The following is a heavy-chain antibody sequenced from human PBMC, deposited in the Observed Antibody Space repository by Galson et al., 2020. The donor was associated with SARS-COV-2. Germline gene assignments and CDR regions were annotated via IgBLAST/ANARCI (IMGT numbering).Heavy chain of an antibody. Sequence: ASETLSLTCTVSGGSISSYYWSWIRQPPGKGLEWIGYIYYSGSTNYNPSLKSRVTISVDTSKNQFSLKLSSVTAADTAVYYCARGGRERVTRGFDPWGQGTRVTVSS. CDR1: GGSISSYY. J-gene: IGHJ5*02. CDR2: IYYSGST. V-gene: IGHV4-59*01. D-gene: IGHD2-21*02. CDR3: ARGGRERVTRGFDP.